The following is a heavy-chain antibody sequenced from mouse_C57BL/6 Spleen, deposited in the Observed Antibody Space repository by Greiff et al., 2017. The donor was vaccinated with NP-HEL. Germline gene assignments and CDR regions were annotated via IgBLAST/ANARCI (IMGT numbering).Heavy chain of an antibody. CDR1: GFTFSDYY. V-gene: IGHV5-16*01. Sequence: EVMLVESEGGLVQPGSSMKLSCTASGFTFSDYYMAWVRQVPEKGLEWVANINYDGSSTYYLDSLKSRFIISRDNAKNILYLQMSSLKSEDTATYYCARDIGESSYAMDYWGQGTSVTVSS. CDR3: ARDIGESSYAMDY. J-gene: IGHJ4*01. CDR2: INYDGSST.